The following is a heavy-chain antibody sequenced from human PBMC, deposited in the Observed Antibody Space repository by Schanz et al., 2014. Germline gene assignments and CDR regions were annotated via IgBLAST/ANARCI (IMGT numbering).Heavy chain of an antibody. Sequence: QVQLQESGPGLVKPSQTLSLTCTVSGGSVSSGGDYWSWIRQHPGKGLEWIGFISYSGSTYYNPSLKSRVTISVDTSKSQFSLNLSSATAADTAVYYCAKDPSQGDYDYYCDYWGQGTLVTVSS. V-gene: IGHV4-31*03. J-gene: IGHJ4*02. CDR2: ISYSGST. CDR1: GGSVSSGGDY. D-gene: IGHD3-22*01. CDR3: AKDPSQGDYDYYCDY.